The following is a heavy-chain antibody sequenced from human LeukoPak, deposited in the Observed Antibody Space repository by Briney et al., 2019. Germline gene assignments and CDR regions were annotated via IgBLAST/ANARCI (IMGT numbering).Heavy chain of an antibody. CDR2: IIPIFGTA. D-gene: IGHD3-10*01. Sequence: GASVKVSCKASGGTFSSYAISWVRQAPGQGLEWMGGIIPIFGTANYAQKFQGRVTITADESTSTAYMELSSLRSEDTAVYYCARGITMVRGVKANWFDPWGQGTLVTVSS. V-gene: IGHV1-69*13. CDR3: ARGITMVRGVKANWFDP. J-gene: IGHJ5*02. CDR1: GGTFSSYA.